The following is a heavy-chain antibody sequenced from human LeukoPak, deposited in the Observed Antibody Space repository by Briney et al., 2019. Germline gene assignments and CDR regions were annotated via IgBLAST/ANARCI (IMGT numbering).Heavy chain of an antibody. CDR3: ARSPNREDSSGYYAG. J-gene: IGHJ4*02. D-gene: IGHD3-22*01. Sequence: PGGSLRLSCAASGFTFSSYSMNWVRQAPGKGLEWVSSISSSSSSYIYYADSVKGRFTISRDNAKNSLYLQMNSLRAEDTAVYYCARSPNREDSSGYYAGWGQGTLVTVSS. CDR2: ISSSSSSYI. V-gene: IGHV3-21*01. CDR1: GFTFSSYS.